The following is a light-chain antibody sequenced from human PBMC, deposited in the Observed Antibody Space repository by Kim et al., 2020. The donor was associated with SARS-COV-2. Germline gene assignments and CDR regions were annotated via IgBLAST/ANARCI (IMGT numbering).Light chain of an antibody. J-gene: IGLJ1*01. CDR3: QSYDSSLSGYV. V-gene: IGLV1-40*01. Sequence: QSVLTQPPSVSGAPGQRVTISCSGRSSNIGAGYDVHWYQQVPGTAPKLLIYGNTDRPSGVPDRFSGSKSGTSASLAITGLQAEDEADYYCQSYDSSLSGYVFGTGTKVSVL. CDR1: SSNIGAGYD. CDR2: GNT.